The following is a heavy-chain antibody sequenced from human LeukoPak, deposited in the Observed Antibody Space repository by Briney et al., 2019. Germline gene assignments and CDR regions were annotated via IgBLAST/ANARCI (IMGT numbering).Heavy chain of an antibody. Sequence: GASVKVSCKASGYTFTSYGISWVRQAPGQGLEWVGWISAYNGNTNYAQKLQGRVTMTTDTSTSTAYMELSSLRSEDTAVYYCARDQSRRDYGSGKYGMDVWGQGTTVTVSS. V-gene: IGHV1-18*01. J-gene: IGHJ6*02. CDR2: ISAYNGNT. D-gene: IGHD3-10*01. CDR1: GYTFTSYG. CDR3: ARDQSRRDYGSGKYGMDV.